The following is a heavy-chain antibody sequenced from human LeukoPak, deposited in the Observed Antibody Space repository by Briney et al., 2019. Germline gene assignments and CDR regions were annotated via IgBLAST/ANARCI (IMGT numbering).Heavy chain of an antibody. CDR1: GGTFSSYA. J-gene: IGHJ5*02. CDR2: IIPIFGTA. D-gene: IGHD2-15*01. Sequence: ASVKVSCKASGGTFSSYAISWVRQAPGQGLEWMGGIIPIFGTANYAQKFQGRVTITADESTSTAYMELSSLRSEDTAVYYCARVGPDIGVVVAATLTHNWFDPWGQGTLVTVSS. CDR3: ARVGPDIGVVVAATLTHNWFDP. V-gene: IGHV1-69*13.